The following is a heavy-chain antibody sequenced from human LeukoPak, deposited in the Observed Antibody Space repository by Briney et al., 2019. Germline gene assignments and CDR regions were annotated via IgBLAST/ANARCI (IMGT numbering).Heavy chain of an antibody. CDR2: INPNSGGT. Sequence: ASVKVSCKASGYTFTSYGISWVRQAPGQGLEWMGWINPNSGGTNYAQKFQGRVTMTRDTSISTAYMELSRLRSDDTAVYYCARDRGWDFDYWGQGTLVTVSS. CDR1: GYTFTSYG. D-gene: IGHD3-10*01. CDR3: ARDRGWDFDY. V-gene: IGHV1-2*02. J-gene: IGHJ4*02.